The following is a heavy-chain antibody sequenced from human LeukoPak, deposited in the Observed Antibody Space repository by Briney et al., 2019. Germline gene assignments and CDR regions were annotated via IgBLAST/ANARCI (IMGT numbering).Heavy chain of an antibody. D-gene: IGHD6-19*01. J-gene: IGHJ3*02. CDR2: IIPIFGTA. V-gene: IGHV1-69*13. CDR3: ARDVTGYSSGWYEEDAFDI. Sequence: SVKVSCKASGGTFSSYAISWVRQAPGQGLEWMGGIIPIFGTANYAQKFQGRVTITADESTSTAYTELSSLRSEDTAVYYCARDVTGYSSGWYEEDAFDIWGQGTMVTVSS. CDR1: GGTFSSYA.